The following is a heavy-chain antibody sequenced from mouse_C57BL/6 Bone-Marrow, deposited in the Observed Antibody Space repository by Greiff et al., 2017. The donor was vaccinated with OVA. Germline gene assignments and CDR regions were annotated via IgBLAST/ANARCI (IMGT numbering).Heavy chain of an antibody. V-gene: IGHV1-39*01. Sequence: VQLKQSGPELVKPGASVKISCKASGYSFTDYNMNWVKQSNGKSLEWIGVINPNYGTTSYNQKFKGKATLTVDQSSSTAYMQLNSLTFEDTAVYYCAIYYGSSYRYFDVWGTGTTVTVSS. CDR2: INPNYGTT. CDR3: AIYYGSSYRYFDV. D-gene: IGHD1-1*01. J-gene: IGHJ1*03. CDR1: GYSFTDYN.